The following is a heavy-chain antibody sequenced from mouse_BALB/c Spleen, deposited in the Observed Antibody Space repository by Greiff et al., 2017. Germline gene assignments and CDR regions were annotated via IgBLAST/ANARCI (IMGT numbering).Heavy chain of an antibody. CDR1: GYTFTSYW. J-gene: IGHJ3*01. CDR3: TRSVYDGYLFFAY. Sequence: LQQPGSELVRPGASVKLSCKASGYTFTSYWMHWVKQRHGQGLEWIGNIYPGSGSTNYDEKFKSKGTLTVDTSSSTAYMHLSSLTSEDSAVYYCTRSVYDGYLFFAYWGQGTLVTVSA. D-gene: IGHD2-3*01. CDR2: IYPGSGST. V-gene: IGHV1S22*01.